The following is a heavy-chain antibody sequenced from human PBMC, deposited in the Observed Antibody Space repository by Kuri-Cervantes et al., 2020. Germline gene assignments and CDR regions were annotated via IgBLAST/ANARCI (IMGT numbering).Heavy chain of an antibody. V-gene: IGHV3-43*01. CDR1: GFTFDDYT. D-gene: IGHD6-13*01. J-gene: IGHJ4*02. CDR3: AKVAAAGTGY. Sequence: GESLKISCAASGFTFDDYTMHWVRQAPGKGLEWVSLISWDGGSTYYADSVKGRFTISRDNPKNTLYLQMNSLRAEDTAVYYCAKVAAAGTGYWGQGTLVTVSS. CDR2: ISWDGGST.